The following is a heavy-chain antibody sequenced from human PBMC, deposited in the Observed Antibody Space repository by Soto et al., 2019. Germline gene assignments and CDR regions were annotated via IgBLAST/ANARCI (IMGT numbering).Heavy chain of an antibody. Sequence: SETLSLTCTVSGGSISSYYWSWIRQPPGKGLEWIGYIYYSGSTNYNPSLKSRVTISVDTSKNQFSLKLSSVTAADTAVYYCASIAVAGSLRYYFDYWGQGTLVTVSS. V-gene: IGHV4-59*01. CDR1: GGSISSYY. CDR3: ASIAVAGSLRYYFDY. J-gene: IGHJ4*02. D-gene: IGHD6-19*01. CDR2: IYYSGST.